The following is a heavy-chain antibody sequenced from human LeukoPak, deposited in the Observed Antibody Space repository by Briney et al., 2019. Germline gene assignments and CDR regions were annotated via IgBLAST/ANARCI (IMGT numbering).Heavy chain of an antibody. Sequence: GESLKISCKGSGYSFTSYWISWVRQMPGKGLEWMGRIDPSDSYTNYSPSFQGHVTISADKSISTAYLQWSSLKALDTAMYYCARRVGATGWFDPWGQGTLVTVSS. J-gene: IGHJ5*02. CDR2: IDPSDSYT. CDR1: GYSFTSYW. V-gene: IGHV5-10-1*01. D-gene: IGHD1-26*01. CDR3: ARRVGATGWFDP.